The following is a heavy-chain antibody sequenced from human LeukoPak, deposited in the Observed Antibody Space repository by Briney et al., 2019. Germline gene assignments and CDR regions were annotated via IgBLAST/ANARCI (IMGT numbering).Heavy chain of an antibody. Sequence: SETLSLTCTVSGGSMNTYYWTWLRQPAGKRLEWLGRMYHSGTTNYNSPLYNPSLSSRVTMSVDGAKNQFSLRLKSVTTADTAIYFCARERDHGYSYGLVLNSWGQGSLVTVSS. J-gene: IGHJ4*02. CDR2: MYHSGTT. D-gene: IGHD5-18*01. V-gene: IGHV4-4*07. CDR1: GGSMNTYY. CDR3: ARERDHGYSYGLVLNS.